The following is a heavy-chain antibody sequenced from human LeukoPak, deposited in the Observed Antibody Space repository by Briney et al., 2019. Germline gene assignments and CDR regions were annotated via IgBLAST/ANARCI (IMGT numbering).Heavy chain of an antibody. V-gene: IGHV3-30*02. CDR3: ANEGYCSSTSCYSFDY. CDR1: GFTFSSYG. J-gene: IGHJ4*02. D-gene: IGHD2-2*01. Sequence: RAGGSLRLSCAASGFTFSSYGMHWVRQAPGKGLEWVAFKGRFTISRDNSKNTLYLQMNSLRAEDTAVYYCANEGYCSSTSCYSFDYWGQGTLVTVSS.